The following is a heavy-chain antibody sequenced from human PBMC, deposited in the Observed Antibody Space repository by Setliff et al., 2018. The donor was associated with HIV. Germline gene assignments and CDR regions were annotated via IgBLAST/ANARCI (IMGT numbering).Heavy chain of an antibody. V-gene: IGHV4-59*11. CDR2: IYYSGST. CDR1: GGSISSHY. Sequence: KPSETLSLTCTVSGGSISSHYWSWIRQPPGKGLEWIGYIYYSGSTNYNPSLKSRVPISVDTSKNQFSLKLTSVTAADTAVYYCASLITGSTPWTPWGQGTLVTVSS. CDR3: ASLITGSTPWTP. J-gene: IGHJ5*02. D-gene: IGHD1-7*01.